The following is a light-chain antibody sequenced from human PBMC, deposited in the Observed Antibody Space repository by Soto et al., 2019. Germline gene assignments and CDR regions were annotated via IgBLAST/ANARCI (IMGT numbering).Light chain of an antibody. J-gene: IGLJ3*02. CDR2: DDS. CDR1: NIGTKS. V-gene: IGLV3-21*02. Sequence: SYELTQPPSVSMAPGQTASITCGGNNIGTKSDHWYQQKAGQAPVLVVFDDSDRPSGIPERFSGSNSANTATLTISRVEAGDEADYYCPVWDRSSAQAVFGGGTKLTVL. CDR3: PVWDRSSAQAV.